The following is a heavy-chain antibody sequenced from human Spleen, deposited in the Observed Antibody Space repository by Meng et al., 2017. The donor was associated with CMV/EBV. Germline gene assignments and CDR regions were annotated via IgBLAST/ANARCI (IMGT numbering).Heavy chain of an antibody. V-gene: IGHV4-59*08. CDR3: ARHNHDYPFHRHLDI. CDR2: IYYSGST. D-gene: IGHD4/OR15-4a*01. J-gene: IGHJ3*02. Sequence: SETLSLTCTVSGGSISRYFWSWIRQPPGRGLEWIGYIYYSGSTNYNPSLKSRVTISVDTSKNQFSLKLSSVTAADTAVYYCARHNHDYPFHRHLDIWGQGTMVTVSS. CDR1: GGSISRYF.